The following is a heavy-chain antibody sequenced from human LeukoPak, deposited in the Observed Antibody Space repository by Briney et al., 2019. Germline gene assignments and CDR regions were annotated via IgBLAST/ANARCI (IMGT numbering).Heavy chain of an antibody. V-gene: IGHV6-1*01. CDR3: ARDMGVFSKWSKYDS. Sequence: SQTLSLTCAISGDSVSTNSAAWNWIRQSPSRGLEWLGRTYYRSKWYNDYVVSVKSRIAINPDTSKNQFSLQLNSVTPEDTAVYYCARDMGVFSKWSKYDSWGQGTLVTVSS. J-gene: IGHJ4*02. CDR1: GDSVSTNSAA. D-gene: IGHD2-15*01. CDR2: TYYRSKWYN.